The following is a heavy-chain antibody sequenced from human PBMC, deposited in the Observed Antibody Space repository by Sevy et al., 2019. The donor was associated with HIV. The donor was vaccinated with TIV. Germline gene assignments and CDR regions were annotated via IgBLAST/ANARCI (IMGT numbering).Heavy chain of an antibody. D-gene: IGHD3-3*01. CDR1: GGSISTHS. Sequence: SETLSLTCTFFGGSISTHSWSWIRRPPGKGLEWIGYMYYSGSTNYNPSLKSRVTMSMDASKNQFSLNLSSVTAADTAVYYCARLYDPRGRMEFDPWGQGTLVTVSS. CDR3: ARLYDPRGRMEFDP. V-gene: IGHV4-59*11. CDR2: MYYSGST. J-gene: IGHJ5*02.